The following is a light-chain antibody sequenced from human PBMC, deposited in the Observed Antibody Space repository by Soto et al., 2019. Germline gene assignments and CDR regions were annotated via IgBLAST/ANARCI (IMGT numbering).Light chain of an antibody. CDR3: QQRSNWPT. CDR2: DAS. Sequence: ETIFSESPAALSLSPRERATLSCRASQSVSSYLAWYQQKPGQAPRLLIYDASNRATGIPARFSGSGSGTDFTLTISSLEPEDFAVYYCQQRSNWPTFGPGTKVDI. CDR1: QSVSSY. J-gene: IGKJ3*01. V-gene: IGKV3-11*01.